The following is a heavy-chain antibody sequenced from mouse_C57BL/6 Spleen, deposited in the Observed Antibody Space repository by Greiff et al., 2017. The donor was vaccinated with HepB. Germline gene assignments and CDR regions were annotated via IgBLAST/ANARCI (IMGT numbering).Heavy chain of an antibody. CDR1: GFTFSDYG. CDR2: ISSGSSTI. V-gene: IGHV5-17*01. D-gene: IGHD4-1*01. CDR3: ASDWGDY. J-gene: IGHJ2*01. Sequence: EVKLMESGGGLVKPGGSLKLSCAASGFTFSDYGMHWVRQAPEKGLEWVAYISSGSSTIYYADTVKGRFTISRDNAKNTLFLQMTSLRSEDTAMYYCASDWGDYWGQGTTLTVSS.